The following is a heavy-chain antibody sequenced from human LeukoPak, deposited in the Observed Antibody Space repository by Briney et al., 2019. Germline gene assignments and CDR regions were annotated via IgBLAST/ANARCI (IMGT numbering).Heavy chain of an antibody. CDR1: GFTFSSYW. V-gene: IGHV3-74*01. Sequence: GGCLRLSCAASGFTFSSYWMHWVRHAPGKGLVCVSRINSDGSSTSYADSVKGRFTISRDNAKNTLYLQMNSLRAEDTAVYYCARASGTGTTYVWFDPWGQGTLVTVLS. J-gene: IGHJ5*02. D-gene: IGHD1-1*01. CDR3: ARASGTGTTYVWFDP. CDR2: INSDGSST.